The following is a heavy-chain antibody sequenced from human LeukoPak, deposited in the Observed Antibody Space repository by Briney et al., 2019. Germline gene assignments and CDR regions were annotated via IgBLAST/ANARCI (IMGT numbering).Heavy chain of an antibody. Sequence: ASVKVSCKASGGTFSSYAISWVRQAPGQGLEWMGRIIPILGIANYAQKFQGRVTITADKSTSTAYMELSSLRSEDTAVYYCARDPEDIVVVPAVGGTYWGQGTLVTVSS. V-gene: IGHV1-69*04. D-gene: IGHD2-2*01. CDR1: GGTFSSYA. CDR2: IIPILGIA. J-gene: IGHJ4*02. CDR3: ARDPEDIVVVPAVGGTY.